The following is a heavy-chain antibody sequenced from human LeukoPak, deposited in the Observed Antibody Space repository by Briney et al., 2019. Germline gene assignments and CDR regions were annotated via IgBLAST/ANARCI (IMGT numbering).Heavy chain of an antibody. D-gene: IGHD3-3*01. Sequence: PGGSLRLSCAASGFTFSSYAMTWVRQAPGKGLEWVSAVSGSGSSTYYADSVEGRFTISRDNSKNTLYLQMNSLRAEDTAVYYCAKGGGYDFWSGGFDYWGQGTLGTVSS. V-gene: IGHV3-23*01. CDR1: GFTFSSYA. J-gene: IGHJ4*02. CDR3: AKGGGYDFWSGGFDY. CDR2: VSGSGSST.